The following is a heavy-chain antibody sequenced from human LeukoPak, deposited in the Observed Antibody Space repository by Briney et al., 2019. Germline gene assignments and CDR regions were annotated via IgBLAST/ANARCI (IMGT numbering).Heavy chain of an antibody. D-gene: IGHD3-10*01. Sequence: SETLSLTCTVSGGSISSSSYYWGWIRQPPGKGLEWIGSIYYSGSTYYNPSLKRRVTISVDTSKNQFSLKLSSVTAADTAVYYCARQSYGSGSYFPSPPFDYWGQGTLVTVSS. V-gene: IGHV4-39*01. CDR1: GGSISSSSYY. CDR3: ARQSYGSGSYFPSPPFDY. J-gene: IGHJ4*02. CDR2: IYYSGST.